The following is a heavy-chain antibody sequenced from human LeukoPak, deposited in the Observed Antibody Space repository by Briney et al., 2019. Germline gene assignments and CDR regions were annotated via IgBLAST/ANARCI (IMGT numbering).Heavy chain of an antibody. V-gene: IGHV3-73*01. Sequence: GGSLRLSCAASGFTFSGSAMHWVRQASGKGLEWAGRIRSKANSYATAYAASVKGRFTISRDDSRNTAYLQMNSLKTEDTAVYYCTGFLDWLSPDNWFDPWGEGTLVTVSS. D-gene: IGHD3/OR15-3a*01. CDR3: TGFLDWLSPDNWFDP. J-gene: IGHJ5*02. CDR2: IRSKANSYAT. CDR1: GFTFSGSA.